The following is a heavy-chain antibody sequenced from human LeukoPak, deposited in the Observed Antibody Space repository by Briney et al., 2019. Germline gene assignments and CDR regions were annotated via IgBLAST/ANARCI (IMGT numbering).Heavy chain of an antibody. CDR1: GGSISSSSYY. Sequence: SETLSLTCTVSGGSISSSSYYWGWIRQPPGKGLQWIGSVYYSGETYYNPSLRSRVTISVDTSKKQFSLKLKSVTAADTAVYYCARDSYFSGSGSYPWFDPWGQGILVTVSS. CDR2: VYYSGET. V-gene: IGHV4-39*07. D-gene: IGHD3-10*01. J-gene: IGHJ5*02. CDR3: ARDSYFSGSGSYPWFDP.